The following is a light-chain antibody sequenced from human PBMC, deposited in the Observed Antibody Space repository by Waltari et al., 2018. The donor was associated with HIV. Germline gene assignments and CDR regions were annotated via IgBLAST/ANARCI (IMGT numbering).Light chain of an antibody. J-gene: IGKJ4*01. CDR2: YAS. CDR3: QQASSFPHT. Sequence: DIQMTQSPSSVSASVGDKVTISCHATHGISNYLPWYQQKTGTAPHLLIYYASGLQGGVPSRFTGTCSGTDFSFTIINLQPEDFAVYYCQQASSFPHTFGGGTRV. V-gene: IGKV1-12*01. CDR1: HGISNY.